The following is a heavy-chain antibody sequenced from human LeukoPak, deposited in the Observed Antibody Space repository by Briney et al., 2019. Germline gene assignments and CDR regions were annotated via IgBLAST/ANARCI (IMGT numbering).Heavy chain of an antibody. CDR1: GYTFTGYY. D-gene: IGHD3-3*01. CDR2: INPNSGGT. Sequence: EASVKVSCKASGYTFTGYYMHWVRQAPGRGLEWMGWINPNSGGTNYAQKFQGRVTMTRDTSISTAYMELSRLRSDDTAVYYCARTIFGVVMRYYFDYWGQGTLVTVSS. J-gene: IGHJ4*02. CDR3: ARTIFGVVMRYYFDY. V-gene: IGHV1-2*02.